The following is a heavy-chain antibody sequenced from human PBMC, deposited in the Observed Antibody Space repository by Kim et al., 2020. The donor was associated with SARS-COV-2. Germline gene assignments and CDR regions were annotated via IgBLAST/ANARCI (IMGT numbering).Heavy chain of an antibody. CDR2: IDPSDSYT. V-gene: IGHV5-10-1*01. Sequence: GESLKISCKGSGYSFTSYWISWVRQMPGKGLEWMGRIDPSDSYTNYSPSFQGHVTISADKSISTAYLQWSSLKASDNAMYYCARQWNDRFDYWGQGTLVTVSS. J-gene: IGHJ4*02. CDR3: ARQWNDRFDY. D-gene: IGHD6-19*01. CDR1: GYSFTSYW.